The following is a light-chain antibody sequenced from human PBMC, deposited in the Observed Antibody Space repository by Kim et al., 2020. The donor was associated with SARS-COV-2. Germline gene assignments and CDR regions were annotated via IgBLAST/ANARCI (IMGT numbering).Light chain of an antibody. J-gene: IGKJ1*01. CDR3: QQYNSYPWT. CDR2: KAS. CDR1: QSISSW. V-gene: IGKV1-5*03. Sequence: DIQMTQSPSTLSTSVGDRVTITCRASQSISSWLAWYQLKPGKAPKLLFYKASSLESGVPSRFSGSGSGTEFTLTISSLQPDDFATYYCQQYNSYPWTFGQGTKVEIK.